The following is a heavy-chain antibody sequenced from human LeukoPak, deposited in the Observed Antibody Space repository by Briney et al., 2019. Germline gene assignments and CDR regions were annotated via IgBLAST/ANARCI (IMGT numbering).Heavy chain of an antibody. CDR1: GGSISSGDYY. V-gene: IGHV4-30-4*08. CDR3: ARVSLITFGGPFDY. D-gene: IGHD3-16*01. Sequence: PSETLSLTCTVSGGSISSGDYYWSWIRQPPGKGLEWIGYIYHSGSTYYNPSLKSRVTISVDTSKNQFSLKLSSVTAADTAVYYCARVSLITFGGPFDYWGQGTLVTVSS. CDR2: IYHSGST. J-gene: IGHJ4*02.